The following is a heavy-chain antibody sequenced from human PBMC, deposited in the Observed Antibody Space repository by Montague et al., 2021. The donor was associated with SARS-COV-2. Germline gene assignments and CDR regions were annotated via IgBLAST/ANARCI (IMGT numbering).Heavy chain of an antibody. J-gene: IGHJ6*02. D-gene: IGHD3-3*01. CDR2: IYYSGST. CDR3: ARDPWRITIFGVVTRYGMDV. Sequence: SETLSLTCTFSGGSVSSGSYYWSWIRQPPGKGLEWIGYIYYSGSTHYNPSLKSRVTISVDTSNNQFSLKLSSVTAADTAVCYCARDPWRITIFGVVTRYGMDVWGQGTTVTVSS. V-gene: IGHV4-61*01. CDR1: GGSVSSGSYY.